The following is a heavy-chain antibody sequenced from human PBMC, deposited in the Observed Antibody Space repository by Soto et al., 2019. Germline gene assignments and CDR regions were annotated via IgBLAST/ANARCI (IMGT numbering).Heavy chain of an antibody. J-gene: IGHJ3*02. CDR3: ANDYGDYRNDAFDI. CDR2: IHHSGAT. V-gene: IGHV4-34*01. D-gene: IGHD4-17*01. CDR1: GGLYSDYY. Sequence: VRLHQWGAGLLKPSETLSLTCAVYGGLYSDYYWSWIRQAPGKGLEWIGEIHHSGATNYNPSLKSRVTMSLDRSKNQFTLNLSSMTAADAGVYYCANDYGDYRNDAFDIWSPGSRVTVAS.